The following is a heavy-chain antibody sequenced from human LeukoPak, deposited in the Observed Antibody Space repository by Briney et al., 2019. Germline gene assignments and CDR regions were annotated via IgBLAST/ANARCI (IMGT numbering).Heavy chain of an antibody. CDR1: GFRFSSYW. CDR3: ARGRGSGSSHY. Sequence: GGSLRLSCAASGFRFSSYWMHWVREGPGKGLVWVSRINSDGSSTIYADSVKGRFTISRDNAKNTLYLQMNSLRAEDTAVCYCARGRGSGSSHYWGQGTLVTVPS. CDR2: INSDGSST. J-gene: IGHJ4*02. D-gene: IGHD3-10*01. V-gene: IGHV3-74*01.